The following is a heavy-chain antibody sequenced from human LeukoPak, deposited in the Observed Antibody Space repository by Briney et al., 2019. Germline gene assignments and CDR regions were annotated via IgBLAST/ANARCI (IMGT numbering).Heavy chain of an antibody. Sequence: SETLSLTCTVSGDSISSSSSYWGWIRQPPGEGLEWIGSIYYSGSTYCNPSLKSRVTISVDTSKNQFSLKLSSVTAADTADCARVPTVTFFDYWGQGTLVTVSS. CDR2: IYYSGST. V-gene: IGHV4-39*01. CDR3: ARVPTVTFFDY. D-gene: IGHD4-17*01. CDR1: GDSISSSSSY. J-gene: IGHJ4*02.